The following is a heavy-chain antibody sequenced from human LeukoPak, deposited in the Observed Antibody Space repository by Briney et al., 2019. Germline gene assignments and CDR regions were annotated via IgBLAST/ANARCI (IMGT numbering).Heavy chain of an antibody. V-gene: IGHV3-21*01. J-gene: IGHJ4*02. CDR3: GRAFPPLRTAAAGDY. CDR1: GFTFSDCD. Sequence: GGSLRLSCTASGFTFSDCDMNWFRQAPGEGLEWVSSISYRTSHIYYADSVKGRFTISRDNAKNSLYLQMDSLRAEDTAVYFCGRAFPPLRTAAAGDYWGQGTLVTVSS. D-gene: IGHD6-13*01. CDR2: ISYRTSHI.